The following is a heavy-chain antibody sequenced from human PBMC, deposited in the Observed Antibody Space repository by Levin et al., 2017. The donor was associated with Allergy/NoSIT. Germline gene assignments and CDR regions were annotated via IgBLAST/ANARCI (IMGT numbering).Heavy chain of an antibody. CDR1: GFTFDDFG. CDR3: ARGEWAMAV. J-gene: IGHJ6*02. D-gene: IGHD1-26*01. Sequence: GGSLRLSCAASGFTFDDFGMTWVRQVPGKGLEWVSGINWNGGSTVYVDSVKGRFIISRDNAKNSLYLQMNSLRAEDTALYHCARGEWAMAVWGQGTTVTVSS. V-gene: IGHV3-20*01. CDR2: INWNGGST.